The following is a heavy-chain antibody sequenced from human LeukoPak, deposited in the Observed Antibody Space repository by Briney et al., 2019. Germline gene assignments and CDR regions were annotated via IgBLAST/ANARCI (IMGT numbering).Heavy chain of an antibody. CDR2: FDPEDGET. CDR1: RYTLTELS. J-gene: IGHJ4*02. Sequence: AASVKVSCKVSRYTLTELSMHWVRQAPGKGLEWMGGFDPEDGETIYAQKFQGRVTMTEDTSTDTAYMELSSLRSEDTAVYYCATSQRDGYNFPIDDYWGQGTLVTVSS. D-gene: IGHD5-24*01. CDR3: ATSQRDGYNFPIDDY. V-gene: IGHV1-24*01.